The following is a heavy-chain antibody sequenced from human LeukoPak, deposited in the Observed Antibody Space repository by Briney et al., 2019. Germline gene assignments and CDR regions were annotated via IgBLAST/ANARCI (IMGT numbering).Heavy chain of an antibody. CDR2: ISGSGGST. CDR3: AKGLTYSGSYSDY. V-gene: IGHV3-23*01. Sequence: GGSLRLSCAASGFTFSNYAMSWVRQAPGKGLEWVSVISGSGGSTYYADSVKGRFTISRDNPKNTLNLQMNSLRAEDTAVYYCAKGLTYSGSYSDYWGQGTLVTVSS. D-gene: IGHD1-26*01. J-gene: IGHJ4*02. CDR1: GFTFSNYA.